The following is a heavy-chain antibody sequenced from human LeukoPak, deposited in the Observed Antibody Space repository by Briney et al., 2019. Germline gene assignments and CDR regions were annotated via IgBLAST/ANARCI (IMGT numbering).Heavy chain of an antibody. J-gene: IGHJ4*02. V-gene: IGHV3-33*06. CDR1: KFIFSHYG. Sequence: PGGSLRLSCAASKFIFSHYGMHWVRQAPGKGLEWVAVIFNDGSNQYYADSVKGRFTVSRDNSQNMLYLQMNSLRPEDTAVYYCVKDAEGGFDYSNSLEKWGQGTLVTVSS. CDR2: IFNDGSNQ. D-gene: IGHD4-11*01. CDR3: VKDAEGGFDYSNSLEK.